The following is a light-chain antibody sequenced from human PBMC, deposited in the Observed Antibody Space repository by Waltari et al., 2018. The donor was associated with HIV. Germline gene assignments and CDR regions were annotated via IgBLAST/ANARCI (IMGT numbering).Light chain of an antibody. V-gene: IGKV2-28*01. CDR1: QSLLRSNGYMY. J-gene: IGKJ4*01. Sequence: DIVMTQSPVSLPVTPGEPASISCRSSQSLLRSNGYMYLDWYLQKPGHSPQRLIYSGTNRATGVTDRISGSGSATDVTLKISKVEAEDVGVYYCMQALEAPLTFGGGTRLEIK. CDR3: MQALEAPLT. CDR2: SGT.